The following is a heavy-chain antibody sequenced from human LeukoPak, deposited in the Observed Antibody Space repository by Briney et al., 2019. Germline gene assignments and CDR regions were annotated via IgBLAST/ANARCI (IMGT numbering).Heavy chain of an antibody. CDR1: GYTFTSYG. V-gene: IGHV1-18*01. Sequence: ASVKVSCKASGYTFTSYGISGVRQAPGQGLEWMGWISAYNGNTNYAQKLQGRVTMTTDTSTSTAYMELRSLRSDDTAVYYCARAYDSSGYYLGFDYWGQGTLVTVSS. J-gene: IGHJ4*02. D-gene: IGHD3-22*01. CDR3: ARAYDSSGYYLGFDY. CDR2: ISAYNGNT.